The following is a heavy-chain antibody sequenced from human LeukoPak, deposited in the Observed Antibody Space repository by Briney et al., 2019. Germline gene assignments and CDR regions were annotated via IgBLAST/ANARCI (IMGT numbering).Heavy chain of an antibody. CDR1: GFTFSSYS. D-gene: IGHD3-9*01. Sequence: GGSLRLSCAASGFTFSSYSMNWVRQAPGKGLEWVSYISSSSSYTNYADSVKGRFTISRDNAKNSLYLQMNSLRAEDTAVYYCARGQLVIHYFDYCGQGTLVTVSS. CDR3: ARGQLVIHYFDY. J-gene: IGHJ4*02. V-gene: IGHV3-21*05. CDR2: ISSSSSYT.